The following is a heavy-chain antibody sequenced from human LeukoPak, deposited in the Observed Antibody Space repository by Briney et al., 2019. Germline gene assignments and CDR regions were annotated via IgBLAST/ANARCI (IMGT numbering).Heavy chain of an antibody. J-gene: IGHJ4*02. CDR2: ISSSSSTI. V-gene: IGHV3-48*01. CDR3: AKDAGSQDVDY. CDR1: GFTFSSYS. D-gene: IGHD3-10*01. Sequence: PGGSLRLSCAASGFTFSSYSMNWVRQAPGKGLEWVSYISSSSSTIYYADSVKGRFTISRDNAKNSLYLQMNSLRAEDTAVYYCAKDAGSQDVDYWGQGTLVTVSS.